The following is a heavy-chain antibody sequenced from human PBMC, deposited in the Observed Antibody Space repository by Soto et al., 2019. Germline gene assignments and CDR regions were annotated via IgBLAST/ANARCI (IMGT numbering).Heavy chain of an antibody. J-gene: IGHJ4*02. Sequence: QVQLVESGGGVVQPGGSLRLSCAASGFTFSTYDIHWVRQAPGKGLEWVAVMSHDGGNKYYAESVKGRFTISRDNSKNSLYLQMNSLRAEDTAVYYCARDVRERQWLDFLDYWGQGTLVTVSS. CDR2: MSHDGGNK. CDR1: GFTFSTYD. D-gene: IGHD6-19*01. V-gene: IGHV3-30*04. CDR3: ARDVRERQWLDFLDY.